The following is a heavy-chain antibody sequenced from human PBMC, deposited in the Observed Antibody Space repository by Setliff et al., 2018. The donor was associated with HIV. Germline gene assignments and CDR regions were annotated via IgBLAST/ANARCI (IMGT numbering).Heavy chain of an antibody. CDR2: IIPIFATP. CDR3: AHMATQWDGFDI. Sequence: GASVKVSCKASGETFSSYAINRVRQAPGQGLEWMGVIIPIFATPNYAQTFQGRLTITADQSTTTAYMKLSGLTSKDTAVYFCAHMATQWDGFDIWGQGTMVTVSS. D-gene: IGHD2-8*01. J-gene: IGHJ3*02. V-gene: IGHV1-69*13. CDR1: GETFSSYA.